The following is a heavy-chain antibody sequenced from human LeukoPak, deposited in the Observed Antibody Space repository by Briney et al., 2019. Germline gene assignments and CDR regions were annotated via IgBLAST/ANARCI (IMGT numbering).Heavy chain of an antibody. V-gene: IGHV3-30*02. J-gene: IGHJ3*02. CDR3: AKDRRSGWPDDAFDI. Sequence: PGGSLRLSCAASGFIFTDYGMHWLRQAPGKGLKWLTFIRYDGRDKYYADYVKGRFTISRDNSKNTLYLQMNSLRVDDTAVYYCAKDRRSGWPDDAFDIWGQGTLVTVSS. CDR2: IRYDGRDK. CDR1: GFIFTDYG. D-gene: IGHD6-19*01.